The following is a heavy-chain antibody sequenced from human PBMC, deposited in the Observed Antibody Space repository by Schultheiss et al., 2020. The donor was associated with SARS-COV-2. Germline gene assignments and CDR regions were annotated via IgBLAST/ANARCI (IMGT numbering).Heavy chain of an antibody. Sequence: SETLSLTCAVYGGSFSGYYWSWIRQPPGKGLEWIGYIYHSGSTYYNPSLKSRVTISVDTSKNQFSLKLSSVTAADTAVYYCASGGVPAPFDYWGQGTLVTVSS. J-gene: IGHJ4*02. CDR3: ASGGVPAPFDY. D-gene: IGHD2-2*01. V-gene: IGHV4-34*01. CDR2: IYHSGST. CDR1: GGSFSGYY.